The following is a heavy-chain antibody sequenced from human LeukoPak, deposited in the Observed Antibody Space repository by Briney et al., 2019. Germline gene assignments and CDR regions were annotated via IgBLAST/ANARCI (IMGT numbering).Heavy chain of an antibody. J-gene: IGHJ6*02. CDR1: GYTXTAYY. D-gene: IGHD3-10*01. Sequence: GASVKVSCKASGYTXTAYYIHWVRQAPDQGLEWMGWINAYSAATKYAQKFQDRVTMTRDTSVSTAYMDLSSLRSDDTAVYYCARGSYGSGSYPSDVWGQGTTVTVSS. CDR3: ARGSYGSGSYPSDV. V-gene: IGHV1-2*02. CDR2: INAYSAAT.